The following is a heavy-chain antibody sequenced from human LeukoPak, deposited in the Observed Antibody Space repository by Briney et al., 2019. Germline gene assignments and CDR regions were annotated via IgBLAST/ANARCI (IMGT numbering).Heavy chain of an antibody. CDR2: IYYSGST. CDR3: ARGGVVVAATFDY. CDR1: GGSISSSSYY. J-gene: IGHJ4*02. Sequence: SETLSLTCTVSGGSISSSSYYWGWIRQPPGKGLEWIGSIYYSGSTYYNPSLKSRVTMSLDPSKNQFSLKVTSMTAADTAVYYCARGGVVVAATFDYWGQGSLVTVSS. D-gene: IGHD2-15*01. V-gene: IGHV4-39*07.